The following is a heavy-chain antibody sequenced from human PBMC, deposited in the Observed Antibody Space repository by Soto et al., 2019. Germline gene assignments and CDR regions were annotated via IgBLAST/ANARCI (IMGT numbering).Heavy chain of an antibody. V-gene: IGHV4-59*01. CDR3: ASSGYSGYDTIFDY. CDR2: IYYSGST. J-gene: IGHJ4*02. D-gene: IGHD5-12*01. Sequence: SETLSLTCTVSGGSISSCYWSWIRQPPGKGLEWIGYIYYSGSTNYNPSLKSRVTISVDTSKNQFSLKLSPVTAADTAVYYCASSGYSGYDTIFDYWGQGTLVTVSS. CDR1: GGSISSCY.